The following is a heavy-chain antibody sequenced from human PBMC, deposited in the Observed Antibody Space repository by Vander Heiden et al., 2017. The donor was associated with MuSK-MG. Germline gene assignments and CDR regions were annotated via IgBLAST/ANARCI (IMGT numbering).Heavy chain of an antibody. CDR2: IKQDGSEK. D-gene: IGHD1-26*01. Sequence: EVQLVESGGGLVQPGGSQRLSCAASAFPFSSYWVDWVRQAPGKGLGWVANIKQDGSEKYYVDSVKGRFTISRDNAKNSLYLQMNSLRAEDTAVYYCARVRVGASDAFDIWGQGTMVTVSS. V-gene: IGHV3-7*01. J-gene: IGHJ3*02. CDR3: ARVRVGASDAFDI. CDR1: AFPFSSYW.